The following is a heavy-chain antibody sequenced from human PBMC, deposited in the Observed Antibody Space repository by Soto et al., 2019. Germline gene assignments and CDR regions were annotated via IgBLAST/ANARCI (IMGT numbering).Heavy chain of an antibody. CDR2: VSGSGGSV. J-gene: IGHJ3*02. D-gene: IGHD3-22*01. V-gene: IGHV3-23*01. CDR3: ARTGITYYYDSSGYSDAFDI. Sequence: EVQLLESGGDFVLPGGSLRLSCAASGFTFDTYPMSWVRQAPRKGLEWVSGVSGSGGSVSYADSVKGRFTISRDNAKNSLYLQMNSLRDEDTAVYYCARTGITYYYDSSGYSDAFDIWGQGTMVTVSS. CDR1: GFTFDTYP.